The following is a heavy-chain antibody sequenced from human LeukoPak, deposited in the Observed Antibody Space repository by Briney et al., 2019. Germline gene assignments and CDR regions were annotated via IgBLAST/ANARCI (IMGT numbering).Heavy chain of an antibody. Sequence: GGSLRLSCAASGFTFSNYWMSWVRQAPGKGLEWVANIKQDGSETYYVDSVKGRFTISRDNAKNSLFLQMNSLRAEDTAVYYCVSTATFDYWGQGTLVTVSS. V-gene: IGHV3-7*01. J-gene: IGHJ4*02. CDR3: VSTATFDY. CDR1: GFTFSNYW. CDR2: IKQDGSET. D-gene: IGHD5-18*01.